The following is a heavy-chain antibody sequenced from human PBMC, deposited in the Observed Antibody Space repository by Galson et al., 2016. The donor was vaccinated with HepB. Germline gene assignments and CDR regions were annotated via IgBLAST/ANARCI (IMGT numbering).Heavy chain of an antibody. CDR1: GFTFNKYA. J-gene: IGHJ4*02. V-gene: IGHV3-9*01. CDR2: ITWNSNTI. D-gene: IGHD1-20*01. CDR3: AKDVQSITGTTCFDH. Sequence: SLRLSCAGSGFTFNKYAMHWVRQAPGKGLEWVSGITWNSNTISYADSVRGRFTISRDNAKNSLYLQMNSLRSEDTAFYYCAKDVQSITGTTCFDHWGQGTLVTVSS.